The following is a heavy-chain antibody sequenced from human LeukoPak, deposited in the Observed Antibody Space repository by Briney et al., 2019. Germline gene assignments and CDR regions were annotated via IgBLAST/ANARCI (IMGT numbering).Heavy chain of an antibody. CDR3: ATLGGTAMATGYFDY. V-gene: IGHV3-7*02. Sequence: GGSLRLSCAASGFTFSDFWMTWVRQAPGRGLEWVAHINQDGSEKYSVDPVRGRFTISRDNAKKSLYLQMNSLRAEDTAVYYCATLGGTAMATGYFDYWGQGTLVTVSS. D-gene: IGHD5-18*01. CDR2: INQDGSEK. CDR1: GFTFSDFW. J-gene: IGHJ4*02.